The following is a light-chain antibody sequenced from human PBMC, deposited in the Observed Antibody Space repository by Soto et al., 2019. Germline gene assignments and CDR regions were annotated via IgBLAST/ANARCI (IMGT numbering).Light chain of an antibody. Sequence: DIQMTQSPSTLSASVGDRVTITCRASQSISGWLAWYQQKPGKAPNLLIYDVSSLESGVPSRFSGSGSGTEFTLTISNLQPDDFATYYCQQYNSFSFTFGPGTKVDIK. CDR3: QQYNSFSFT. CDR2: DVS. J-gene: IGKJ3*01. V-gene: IGKV1-5*01. CDR1: QSISGW.